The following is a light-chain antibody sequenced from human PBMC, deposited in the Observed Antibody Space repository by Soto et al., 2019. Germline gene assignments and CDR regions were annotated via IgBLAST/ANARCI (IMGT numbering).Light chain of an antibody. V-gene: IGKV1D-12*01. CDR2: PAS. CDR3: QQANRFPRT. J-gene: IGKJ1*01. CDR1: QAISTW. Sequence: DIQMTQSPSSVSASVGARVTITCRASQAISTWLAWYQQKPGKAPKLLIYPASNLQTGVPSRFSGSGSGTDFTLPISSLQPQDFATYYCQQANRFPRTFGQGTKVEIK.